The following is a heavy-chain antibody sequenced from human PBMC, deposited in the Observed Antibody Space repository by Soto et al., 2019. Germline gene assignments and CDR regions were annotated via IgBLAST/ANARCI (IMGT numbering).Heavy chain of an antibody. J-gene: IGHJ6*02. CDR1: GYTFTSYG. CDR2: ISAYNGNT. CDR3: ARGGGYSSSAGSGDYYYCGMDV. V-gene: IGHV1-18*01. D-gene: IGHD6-6*01. Sequence: QVQLVQSGAEVKKPGASVKVSCKASGYTFTSYGISWVRQAPGQGLEWMGWISAYNGNTNYAQKLQGRVTMTTATSTSRGYMERRSLRSDDTAVYYCARGGGYSSSAGSGDYYYCGMDVWGQGTTVTVSS.